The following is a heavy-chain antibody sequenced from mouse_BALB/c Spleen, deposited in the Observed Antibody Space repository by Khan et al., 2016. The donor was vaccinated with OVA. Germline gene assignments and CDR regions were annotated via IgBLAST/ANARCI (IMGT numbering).Heavy chain of an antibody. D-gene: IGHD2-3*01. CDR1: GYPFTSYY. V-gene: IGHV1S34*01. CDR2: VSCYNGAT. Sequence: LVKTGASVKISCKASGYPFTSYYIHWVKQSHGRSLEWIGFVSCYNGATSYNQRFKGKATITVDTSSRTAYMQFNGLTSDDTAVDYCGRDGYYYALDYGGRGTSVTVSS. J-gene: IGHJ4*01. CDR3: GRDGYYYALDY.